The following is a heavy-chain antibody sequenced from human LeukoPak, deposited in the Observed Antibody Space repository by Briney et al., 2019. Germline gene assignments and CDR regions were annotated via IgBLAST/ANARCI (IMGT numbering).Heavy chain of an antibody. J-gene: IGHJ4*02. CDR3: ARDAVVVPAARITDY. V-gene: IGHV1-2*04. Sequence: ASVKVSCKASGYTFTSYYMHWVRQAPGQGLEWMGWINPNSGGTNYAQKFQGWVTMTRDTSISTAYMELSRLRSDDTAVYYCARDAVVVPAARITDYWGQGTLVTVSS. D-gene: IGHD2-2*01. CDR2: INPNSGGT. CDR1: GYTFTSYY.